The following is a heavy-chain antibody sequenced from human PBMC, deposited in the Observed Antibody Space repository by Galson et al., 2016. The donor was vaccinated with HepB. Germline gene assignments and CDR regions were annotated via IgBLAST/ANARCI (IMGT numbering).Heavy chain of an antibody. V-gene: IGHV4-31*03. J-gene: IGHJ4*02. CDR2: IDYRGGT. CDR1: RGSVNSNGYY. Sequence: TLSLTCTVSRGSVNSNGYYWSWIRHHPGKGLEWIGYIDYRGGTSYNPSLSSRLTISIDTSKNQFSLKLGSVTVADTAVYYCARVVNDLYYFDYWGQGTLVTVSS. CDR3: ARVVNDLYYFDY. D-gene: IGHD2-21*01.